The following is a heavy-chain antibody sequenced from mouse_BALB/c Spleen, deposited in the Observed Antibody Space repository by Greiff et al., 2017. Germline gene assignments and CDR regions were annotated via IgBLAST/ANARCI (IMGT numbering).Heavy chain of an antibody. D-gene: IGHD1-1*01. Sequence: QVQLQQSGAELVRPGSSVKISCKASGYAFSSYWMNWVKQRPGQGLEWIGQIYPGDGDTNYNGKFKGKATLTADKSSSTAYMQLSSLTSEDSAVYFGARGYGSSHFDYWGQGTTLTVSS. CDR1: GYAFSSYW. V-gene: IGHV1-80*01. J-gene: IGHJ2*01. CDR2: IYPGDGDT. CDR3: ARGYGSSHFDY.